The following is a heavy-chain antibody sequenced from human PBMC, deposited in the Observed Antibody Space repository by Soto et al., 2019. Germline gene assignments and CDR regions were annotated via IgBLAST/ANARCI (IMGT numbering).Heavy chain of an antibody. V-gene: IGHV1-18*01. CDR1: GYTFTSYG. J-gene: IGHJ5*02. Sequence: ASVKVSCKASGYTFTSYGISWVRQAPGQGLEWMGWISAYNGNTNYAQKLQGRVTMTTDTSTSTAYMELRSLRSDDAAVYYCARVGFVAVAATFYNWFDPWGQGTLVTLSS. CDR3: ARVGFVAVAATFYNWFDP. D-gene: IGHD2-15*01. CDR2: ISAYNGNT.